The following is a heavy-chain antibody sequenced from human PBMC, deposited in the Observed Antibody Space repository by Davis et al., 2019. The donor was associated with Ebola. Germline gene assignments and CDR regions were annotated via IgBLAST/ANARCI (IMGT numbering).Heavy chain of an antibody. CDR2: ISYDGSNK. CDR3: AKDEDISARRGNYFDY. V-gene: IGHV3-30*18. J-gene: IGHJ4*02. Sequence: GESLKISCAASGFTFSSYGMHWVRQAPGKGLEWVAVISYDGSNKYYADSLKGRFTISRDNSKNTLYLQMNSLRAEDTAVYYCAKDEDISARRGNYFDYWGQGTLVTVSS. CDR1: GFTFSSYG. D-gene: IGHD6-6*01.